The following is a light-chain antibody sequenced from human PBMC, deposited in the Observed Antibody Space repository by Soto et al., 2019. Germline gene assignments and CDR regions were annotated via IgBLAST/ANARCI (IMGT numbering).Light chain of an antibody. CDR3: QSYDSSLSGRYV. J-gene: IGLJ1*01. CDR2: GNS. Sequence: QSVLTQPPSVSGAPWQRVTISCTGSSSNIGAGYDVHWYQQLPGTAPKLLIYGNSNRPSGVPDRFSGSKSGTSASLAITGLQAEDEADYYCQSYDSSLSGRYVFGTGTKVTVL. V-gene: IGLV1-40*01. CDR1: SSNIGAGYD.